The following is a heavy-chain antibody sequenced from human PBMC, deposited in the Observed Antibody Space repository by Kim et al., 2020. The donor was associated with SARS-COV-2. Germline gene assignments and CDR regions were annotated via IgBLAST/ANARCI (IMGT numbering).Heavy chain of an antibody. Sequence: ASVKVSCKASGYTLSSYGITWVRQAPGQGLEWMGWISGYNGDTNYAQRLQGRVIMTTDTSTNTAYMELRSLGSDDTAVYYCASWSTVTPGARVEYFQNWGQGTLVTVSS. J-gene: IGHJ1*01. D-gene: IGHD4-4*01. CDR1: GYTLSSYG. CDR3: ASWSTVTPGARVEYFQN. V-gene: IGHV1-18*04. CDR2: ISGYNGDT.